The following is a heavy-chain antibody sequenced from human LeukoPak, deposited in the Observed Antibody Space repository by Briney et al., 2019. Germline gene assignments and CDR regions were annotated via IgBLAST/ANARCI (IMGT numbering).Heavy chain of an antibody. CDR3: ANEWLHVSGSYKANN. Sequence: PGGSLRLSCAASGFTFSSYAMSWVRQAPGKGLEWVAFIRNDGSDKYHADSVKGRFTISRDNSKNTLYLQMNSLRTEDTAVYYCANEWLHVSGSYKANNWGQGTLVTVSS. CDR1: GFTFSSYA. CDR2: IRNDGSDK. V-gene: IGHV3-30*02. D-gene: IGHD3-10*01. J-gene: IGHJ4*02.